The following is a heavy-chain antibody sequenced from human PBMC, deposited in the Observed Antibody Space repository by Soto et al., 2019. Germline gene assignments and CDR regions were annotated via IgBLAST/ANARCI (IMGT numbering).Heavy chain of an antibody. Sequence: SSETLSLTCTVSGVSISNYYWSWIRQPPGKGLEWIGYLYYSGSTNYNPSLKSRVTISVDASKNQVSLKLSSVTAADTAVYYCARGRGYSYVENWGQGTLVTVSS. D-gene: IGHD5-18*01. CDR2: LYYSGST. CDR1: GVSISNYY. J-gene: IGHJ4*02. V-gene: IGHV4-59*01. CDR3: ARGRGYSYVEN.